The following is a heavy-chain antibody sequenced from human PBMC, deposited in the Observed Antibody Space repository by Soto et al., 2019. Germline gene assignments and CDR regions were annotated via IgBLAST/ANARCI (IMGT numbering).Heavy chain of an antibody. Sequence: PSETLSLTCTVSGGSIRSYYWSWIRQSPGKGLEWIGYIYYSGSTNYNPSLKSRVTISVDTSKNQFSLKLSSVTAADTAVYYCARRWGPTFDYWGQGTLVTVSS. CDR3: ARRWGPTFDY. D-gene: IGHD1-26*01. J-gene: IGHJ4*02. V-gene: IGHV4-59*01. CDR1: GGSIRSYY. CDR2: IYYSGST.